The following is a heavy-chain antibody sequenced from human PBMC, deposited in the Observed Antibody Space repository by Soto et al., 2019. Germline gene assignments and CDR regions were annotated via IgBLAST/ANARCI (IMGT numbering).Heavy chain of an antibody. J-gene: IGHJ3*02. CDR3: ARDVHDNDAFDI. CDR2: IIPIFGTA. CDR1: GGTFSSYA. D-gene: IGHD3-22*01. V-gene: IGHV1-69*13. Sequence: SVKVSCKASGGTFSSYAISWVRQAPGQGLEWMGGIIPIFGTANCAQKFQGRVTITADESTSTAYMELSSLRSEDTAVYYCARDVHDNDAFDIWGQGTMVTVSS.